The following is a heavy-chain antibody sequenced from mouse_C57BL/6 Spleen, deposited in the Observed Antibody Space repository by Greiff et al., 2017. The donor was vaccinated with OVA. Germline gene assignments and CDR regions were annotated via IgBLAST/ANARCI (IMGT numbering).Heavy chain of an antibody. CDR1: GFTFSSYA. D-gene: IGHD2-5*01. Sequence: DVMLVESGEGLVKPGGSLKLSCAASGFTFSSYAMSWVRQTPEKRLEWVAYISSGGDYIYYADTVKGRFTISRDNARNTLYLQMSSLKSEDTAVYYWTRGGSNYNAMDYWGQGTSVTVSS. CDR2: ISSGGDYI. J-gene: IGHJ4*01. CDR3: TRGGSNYNAMDY. V-gene: IGHV5-9-1*02.